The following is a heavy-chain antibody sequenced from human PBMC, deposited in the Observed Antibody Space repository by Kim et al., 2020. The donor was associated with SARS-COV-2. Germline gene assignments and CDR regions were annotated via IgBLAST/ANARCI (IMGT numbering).Heavy chain of an antibody. J-gene: IGHJ6*02. CDR3: AREKYPFRRYYGMDV. CDR1: GGSFSGYY. V-gene: IGHV4-34*01. CDR2: INHSGST. D-gene: IGHD2-2*01. Sequence: SETLSLTCAVYGGSFSGYYWSWIRQPPGKGLEWIGEINHSGSTNYNPSLKSRVTISVDTSKNQFSLKLSSVTAADTAVYYCAREKYPFRRYYGMDVWGQGTTVTVSS.